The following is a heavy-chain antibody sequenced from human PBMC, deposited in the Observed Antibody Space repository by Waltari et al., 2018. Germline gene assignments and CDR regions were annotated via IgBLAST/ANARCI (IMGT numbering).Heavy chain of an antibody. D-gene: IGHD1-26*01. V-gene: IGHV1-18*01. J-gene: IGHJ6*03. CDR2: ISVHSGAT. Sequence: QVQVVQSGAEVEKPGASVTVSCTTSSSALSWVRQAPGPGLEWMGWISVHSGATNYAQNFRDRVIMTADTSTRTAYLEVRNLRSDDTAVYYCARDSNHWDPRYMDVWGKGTTVTVSS. CDR3: ARDSNHWDPRYMDV. CDR1: SSA.